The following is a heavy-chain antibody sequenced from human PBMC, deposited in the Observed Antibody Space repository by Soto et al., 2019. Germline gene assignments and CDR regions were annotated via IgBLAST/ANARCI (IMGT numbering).Heavy chain of an antibody. Sequence: QITLKESGPTLVKPTQTLTLTCTFSGFSLSTSGVGVGWIRQPPGKALDWLALIYWDDDKRYSPSLKSRLTITKDNYKNQVVLTMPNMDPVDTATYYCAHTQRYDFWSGYYEDWGQGTLVTVSS. CDR1: GFSLSTSGVG. CDR3: AHTQRYDFWSGYYED. V-gene: IGHV2-5*02. D-gene: IGHD3-3*01. CDR2: IYWDDDK. J-gene: IGHJ4*02.